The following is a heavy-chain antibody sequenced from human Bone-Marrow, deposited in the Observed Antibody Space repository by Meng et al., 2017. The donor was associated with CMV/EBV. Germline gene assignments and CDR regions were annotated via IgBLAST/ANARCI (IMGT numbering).Heavy chain of an antibody. CDR2: ISSSDSGETT. CDR3: AKNVGATTDDAFDI. D-gene: IGHD1-26*01. CDR1: GFTFRSHE. J-gene: IGHJ3*02. V-gene: IGHV3-48*03. Sequence: GESLKISCAASGFTFRSHEMNWVRQAPGKGLEWVPYISSSDSGETTYYADSVKGRFTISRDNAKNSLYLQMNSLRAEDTAVYYCAKNVGATTDDAFDIWGQGTMVTVSS.